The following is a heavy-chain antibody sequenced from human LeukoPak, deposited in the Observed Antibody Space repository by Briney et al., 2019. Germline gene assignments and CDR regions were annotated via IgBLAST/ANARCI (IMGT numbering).Heavy chain of an antibody. D-gene: IGHD5-12*01. CDR1: GFTFNTYT. V-gene: IGHV3-48*01. CDR3: AKARGSYVVY. CDR2: ISGSSGII. J-gene: IGHJ4*02. Sequence: GGSLRLSCAASGFTFNTYTMNWVRQAPGKGLEWVSYISGSSGIIDYADSVRGRFTISRDNSKNTLYLQMNSLRAEDTAVYYCAKARGSYVVYWGQGTLVTVSS.